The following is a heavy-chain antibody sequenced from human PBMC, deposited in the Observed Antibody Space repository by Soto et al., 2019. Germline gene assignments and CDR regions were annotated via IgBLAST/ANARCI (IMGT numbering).Heavy chain of an antibody. CDR2: ISPAGSSI. CDR1: GFSFSIYS. Sequence: EGQLVEFGGGLVKPGGSLRLSCAASGFSFSIYSYNWVRQAPGKGLEWLSYISPAGSSIYYADSVKGRFTIYRDSARDSVYLEMNSLRAEDTAVYYCAKDRGGSGAFDIWGQGTMVTVSS. V-gene: IGHV3-48*01. CDR3: AKDRGGSGAFDI. D-gene: IGHD3-10*01. J-gene: IGHJ3*02.